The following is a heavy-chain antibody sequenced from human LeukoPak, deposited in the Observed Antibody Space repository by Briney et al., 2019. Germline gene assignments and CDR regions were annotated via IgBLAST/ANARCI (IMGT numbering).Heavy chain of an antibody. D-gene: IGHD6-13*01. V-gene: IGHV3-74*01. Sequence: GGSLRLSCAASGFTFSTYWMHWVRQAPGKELVWVSRINGDGGSRNYADSVKGRFTISRDNAKNTLYLQMSSLRVEDTAVYYCASASSHRTAAGGDYWGQGTLVTVST. CDR1: GFTFSTYW. CDR2: INGDGGSR. J-gene: IGHJ4*02. CDR3: ASASSHRTAAGGDY.